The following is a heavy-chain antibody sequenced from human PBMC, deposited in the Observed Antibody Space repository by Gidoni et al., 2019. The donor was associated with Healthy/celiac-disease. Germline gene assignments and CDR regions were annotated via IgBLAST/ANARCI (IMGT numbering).Heavy chain of an antibody. CDR3: GSMPYYYYMDV. V-gene: IGHV4-39*01. CDR2: IYYSGST. Sequence: QLQLQESGPGLVKPLETLSLTCTVSGGSISSSSYYWGWIRQPPGKGLEWIGSIYYSGSTYYNPSLKSRVTISVDTSKNQFSLKLSSVTAADTAVYYCGSMPYYYYMDVWGKGTTVTVSS. CDR1: GGSISSSSYY. J-gene: IGHJ6*03. D-gene: IGHD2-2*01.